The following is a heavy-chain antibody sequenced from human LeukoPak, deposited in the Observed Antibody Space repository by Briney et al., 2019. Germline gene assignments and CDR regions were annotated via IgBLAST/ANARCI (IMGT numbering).Heavy chain of an antibody. Sequence: SETLSLTCTVSGGSISSSNYYWGWIRQPPGKGLEWIGSIYYSGSTYYNPSLKSPVTISVDTSKNQFSLKLRSVTAADTAVYYCARVTGYRIEDYFDYWGQGTLVTVSS. CDR2: IYYSGST. CDR3: ARVTGYRIEDYFDY. J-gene: IGHJ4*02. V-gene: IGHV4-39*07. CDR1: GGSISSSNYY. D-gene: IGHD6-13*01.